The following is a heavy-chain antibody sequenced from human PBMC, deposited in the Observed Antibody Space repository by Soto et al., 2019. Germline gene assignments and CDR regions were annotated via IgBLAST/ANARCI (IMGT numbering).Heavy chain of an antibody. D-gene: IGHD6-19*01. CDR3: AHSSRWLTPYGMDV. CDR1: GFSLTTSGVG. V-gene: IGHV2-5*01. Sequence: SGPTLVNPTQTLTLTCTFSGFSLTTSGVGVGWIRQPPGKALECLALIYWSDDKRYSPSLKSRLTIPKDTSKNQVVLTMTNTDPVDTATYYFAHSSRWLTPYGMDVWGQGTTVTVSS. J-gene: IGHJ6*02. CDR2: IYWSDDK.